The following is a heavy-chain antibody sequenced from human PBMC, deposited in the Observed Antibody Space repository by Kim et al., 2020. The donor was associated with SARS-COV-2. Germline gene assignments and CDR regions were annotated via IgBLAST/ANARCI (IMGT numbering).Heavy chain of an antibody. CDR3: ARGFTLHSSGYSYSFP. V-gene: IGHV4-34*01. J-gene: IGHJ5*02. Sequence: SETLSLTCAVYGGSFSGYYWSWIRQPPGKGLEWIGEINHSGSTNYNPSLKSRVTISVDTSKNQFSLKLSSVTAADTAVYYCARGFTLHSSGYSYSFPWGQGTLVTVSS. CDR2: INHSGST. CDR1: GGSFSGYY. D-gene: IGHD3-22*01.